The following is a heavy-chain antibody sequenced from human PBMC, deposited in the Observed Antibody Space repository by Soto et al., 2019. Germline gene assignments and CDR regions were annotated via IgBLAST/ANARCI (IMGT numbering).Heavy chain of an antibody. D-gene: IGHD3-10*01. CDR2: IYYSGST. J-gene: IGHJ4*02. Sequence: PSETLSLTCTVSGGSISSGGYYWSWIRQHPGKGLEWIGYIYYSGSTYYNPSLKSRVTISVDTSKNQFSLKLSSVTAADTAVYYCEREEIYYGSGSYPENWGQGTLVTVSS. CDR1: GGSISSGGYY. V-gene: IGHV4-31*03. CDR3: EREEIYYGSGSYPEN.